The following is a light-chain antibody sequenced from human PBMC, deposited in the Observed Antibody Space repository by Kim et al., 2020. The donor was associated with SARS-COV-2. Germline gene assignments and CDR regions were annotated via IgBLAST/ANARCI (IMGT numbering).Light chain of an antibody. Sequence: GQTARITCSGDALPKQYAYWYQQKPGQAPVLVIYKDSERPSGIPERFSGSSSGTTVTLTISGVQAEDEADYYCQSADSSGTSPYVVFGGGTQLTVL. J-gene: IGLJ2*01. CDR1: ALPKQY. CDR3: QSADSSGTSPYVV. CDR2: KDS. V-gene: IGLV3-25*03.